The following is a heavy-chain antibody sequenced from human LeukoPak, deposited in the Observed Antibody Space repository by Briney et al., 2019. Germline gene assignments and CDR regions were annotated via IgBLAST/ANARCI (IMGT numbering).Heavy chain of an antibody. V-gene: IGHV3-73*01. CDR1: GFTFSGSP. J-gene: IGHJ4*02. D-gene: IGHD7-27*01. CDR3: TRLETGDRDY. Sequence: GGSLRLSCAASGFTFSGSPMHCVRQASGKGLEWVGRIRSKANSYATAYAASVKGRFTISRDDSKNTAYLQMNSLKTEDTALYYCTRLETGDRDYWGQGTLVTVSS. CDR2: IRSKANSYAT.